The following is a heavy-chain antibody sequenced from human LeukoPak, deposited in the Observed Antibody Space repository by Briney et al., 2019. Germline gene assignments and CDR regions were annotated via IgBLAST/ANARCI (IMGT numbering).Heavy chain of an antibody. D-gene: IGHD5-12*01. V-gene: IGHV3-23*01. CDR2: ISGSGGGT. Sequence: GGSLRLSCAASGFTFSSYAMSWVRQAPGKGLEWVSAISGSGGGTYYADSVKGRFTISRDNSKNTLYLQMNSLRAEDTAVYYCANPMDIVATLSPPDYWGQGTLVTVSS. CDR3: ANPMDIVATLSPPDY. CDR1: GFTFSSYA. J-gene: IGHJ4*02.